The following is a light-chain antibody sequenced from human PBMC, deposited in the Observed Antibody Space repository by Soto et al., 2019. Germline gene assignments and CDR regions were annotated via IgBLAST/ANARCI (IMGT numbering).Light chain of an antibody. V-gene: IGLV1-40*01. CDR2: GDS. CDR3: QSYDSTLDARYV. CDR1: GSNIGAGYD. J-gene: IGLJ1*01. Sequence: QSVLTQPPSVSGAPGQRVTISCTGSGSNIGAGYDVHWYQHRPGTAPKLLVFGDSHRPSGVPDRFSGSKSGTSASLAITGLQAAEEGDYYCQSYDSTLDARYVFGTGTKVTVL.